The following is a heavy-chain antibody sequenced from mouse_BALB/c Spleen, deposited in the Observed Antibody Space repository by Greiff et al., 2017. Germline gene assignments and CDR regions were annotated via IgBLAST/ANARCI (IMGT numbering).Heavy chain of an antibody. CDR3: ARNGPYYYAMDY. V-gene: IGHV3-2*02. Sequence: VQLQQSGPGLVKPSQSLSLTCTVTGYSITSDYAWNWIRQFPGNKLEWMGYISYSGSTSYNPSLKSRISITRDTSKNQFFLQLNSVTTEDTATYYCARNGPYYYAMDYWGQGTSVTVSS. J-gene: IGHJ4*01. CDR1: GYSITSDYA. D-gene: IGHD1-2*01. CDR2: ISYSGST.